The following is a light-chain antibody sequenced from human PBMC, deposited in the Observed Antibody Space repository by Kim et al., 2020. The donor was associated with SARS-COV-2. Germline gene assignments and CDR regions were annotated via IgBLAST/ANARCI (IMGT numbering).Light chain of an antibody. Sequence: SHELTQPPSVSVSPGQTASITCSGDKLGDKYACWYQQKPGQSPVLVIYRDTERPSGIPERFSGSNSGNTATLTISGTQPMDEADYYCQAWDISTVFGGGT. V-gene: IGLV3-1*01. J-gene: IGLJ3*02. CDR1: KLGDKY. CDR2: RDT. CDR3: QAWDISTV.